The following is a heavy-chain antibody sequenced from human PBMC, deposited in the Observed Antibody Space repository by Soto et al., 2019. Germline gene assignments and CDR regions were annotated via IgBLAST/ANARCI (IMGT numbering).Heavy chain of an antibody. V-gene: IGHV3-30-3*01. CDR1: GFTFSSYA. CDR2: ISYDGSNK. Sequence: GGSLRLSCAASGFTFSSYAMHWVRQAPGKGLEWVAVISYDGSNKYYADSVKGRFTISRDNSKNTLYLQMNSLRAEDTAVYYCARVGVRGYFDYWGQGTLVTVSS. J-gene: IGHJ4*02. D-gene: IGHD3-10*01. CDR3: ARVGVRGYFDY.